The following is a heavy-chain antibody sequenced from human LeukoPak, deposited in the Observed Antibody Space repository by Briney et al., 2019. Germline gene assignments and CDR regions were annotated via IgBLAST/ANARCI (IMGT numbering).Heavy chain of an antibody. Sequence: SETLSLTCTVSGVSISTYYWSWIRQPPGKGLEWIGYIRYSGTTNYNPSLKNRVTISLDTSKNQFALNLSSVTAADTAVYYCARMGGYSGYATHWGQGTLVTVSS. CDR3: ARMGGYSGYATH. D-gene: IGHD5-12*01. CDR2: IRYSGTT. V-gene: IGHV4-59*08. J-gene: IGHJ4*02. CDR1: GVSISTYY.